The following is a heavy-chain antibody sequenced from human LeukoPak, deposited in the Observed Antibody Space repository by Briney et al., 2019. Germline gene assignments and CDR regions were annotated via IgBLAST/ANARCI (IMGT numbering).Heavy chain of an antibody. V-gene: IGHV3-30-3*01. D-gene: IGHD6-19*01. CDR2: ISYDGSNK. Sequence: PGKSLRLSCAASGFTFSTYTMHWVRQAPGKGLEWVAVISYDGSNKYYADSVKGRFTISRDNSKNTLYLQMNSLRAEDTAVYYCARDSSLYSSGFDYWGQGTLVTVSS. J-gene: IGHJ4*02. CDR3: ARDSSLYSSGFDY. CDR1: GFTFSTYT.